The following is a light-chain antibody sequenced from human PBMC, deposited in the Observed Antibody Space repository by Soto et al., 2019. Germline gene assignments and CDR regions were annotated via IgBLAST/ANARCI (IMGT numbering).Light chain of an antibody. CDR3: QQAISFPFT. CDR1: QDVSTW. CDR2: AAS. Sequence: DIQMTQSPSSVSASVGDRVTITCRASQDVSTWLAWYQQRPGKAPKLLIYAASSLQAGVPSRFSGSGSGTDFTLTISTLQPEDFAIYYCQQAISFPFTFGLGTRLEI. V-gene: IGKV1-12*01. J-gene: IGKJ5*01.